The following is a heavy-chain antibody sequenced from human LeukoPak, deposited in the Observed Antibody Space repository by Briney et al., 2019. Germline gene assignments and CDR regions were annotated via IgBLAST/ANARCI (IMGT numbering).Heavy chain of an antibody. CDR3: ARDRDDFWSGYPTYYFDY. D-gene: IGHD3-3*01. V-gene: IGHV4-31*03. Sequence: SETLSLTCTVSGGSISSGGYYWSWIRQHPGKGLEWIGYIYYSGSTYYNPSPKSRVTISVDTSKNRFSLKLSSVTAADTAVYYCARDRDDFWSGYPTYYFDYWGQGTLVTVSS. CDR1: GGSISSGGYY. J-gene: IGHJ4*02. CDR2: IYYSGST.